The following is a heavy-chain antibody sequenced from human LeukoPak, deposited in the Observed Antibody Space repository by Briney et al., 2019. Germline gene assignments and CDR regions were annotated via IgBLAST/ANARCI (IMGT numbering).Heavy chain of an antibody. V-gene: IGHV4-61*01. CDR3: ARRKYYYYMDV. J-gene: IGHJ6*03. CDR1: GYSISSGYY. Sequence: SETLSLTCAVSGYSISSGYYWGWIRQPPGKGVEWIGYIYYSGSTNYNPSLKSRVTISVDTFKNQFSLKLSSVTVGDTAVYYCARRKYYYYMDVWGKGTTVTVSS. CDR2: IYYSGST.